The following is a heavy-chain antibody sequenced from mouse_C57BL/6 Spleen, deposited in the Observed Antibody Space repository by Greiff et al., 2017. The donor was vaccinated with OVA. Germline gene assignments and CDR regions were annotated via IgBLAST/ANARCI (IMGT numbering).Heavy chain of an antibody. V-gene: IGHV1-64*01. D-gene: IGHD2-3*01. J-gene: IGHJ4*01. CDR2: IHPNSGST. CDR1: GYTFTSYW. CDR3: ARGDDGYYYAMDY. Sequence: VKLQQPGAELVKPGASVKLSCKASGYTFTSYWMHWVKQRPGQGLEWIGMIHPNSGSTNYNEKFKSKATLTVDKSSSTAYMQLSSLTSEDSAVYYCARGDDGYYYAMDYWGQGTSVTVSS.